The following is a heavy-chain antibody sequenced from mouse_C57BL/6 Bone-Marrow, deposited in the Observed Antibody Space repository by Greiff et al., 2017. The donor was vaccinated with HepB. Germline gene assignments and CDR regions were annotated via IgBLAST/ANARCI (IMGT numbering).Heavy chain of an antibody. Sequence: QVQLKESGAELVRPGASVKLSCKASGYTFTDYYINWVKQRPGQGLEWIARIYPGSGNTYYNEKFKGKATLTAEKSSSTAYMQLSSLTSEDSAVYFGARSGYDYDEDYWGQGTTLTVSS. J-gene: IGHJ2*01. V-gene: IGHV1-76*01. CDR2: IYPGSGNT. CDR1: GYTFTDYY. CDR3: ARSGYDYDEDY. D-gene: IGHD2-4*01.